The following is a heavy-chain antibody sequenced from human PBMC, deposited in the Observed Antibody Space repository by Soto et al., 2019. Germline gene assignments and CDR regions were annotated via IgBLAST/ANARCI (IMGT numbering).Heavy chain of an antibody. CDR3: AGHDWYCSGDSCCRGNYGMDV. CDR2: IYPGDSDT. J-gene: IGHJ6*02. V-gene: IGHV5-51*01. D-gene: IGHD2-15*01. CDR1: GYSFPSYW. Sequence: GESLKISCKGSGYSFPSYWIGWVRQMPGKGLEWMGIIYPGDSDTRYSPSFQGQVTISADKSISTAYLQWSSLKASDTAMYYCAGHDWYCSGDSCCRGNYGMDVWGQGTTVTVSS.